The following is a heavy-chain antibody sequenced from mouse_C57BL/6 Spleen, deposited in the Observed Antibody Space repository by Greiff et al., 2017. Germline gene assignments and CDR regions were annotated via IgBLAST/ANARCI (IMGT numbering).Heavy chain of an antibody. CDR3: ASRYGAMDY. CDR2: ISYDGSN. Sequence: EVKLMESGPGLVKPSQSLSLTCSVTGYSITSGYYWNWIRQFPGNKLEWMGYISYDGSNNYNPSLKNRISITRDTSKNQFFLKLNSVTTEDTATYYCASRYGAMDYWGQGTSVTVSS. V-gene: IGHV3-6*01. D-gene: IGHD1-1*02. J-gene: IGHJ4*01. CDR1: GYSITSGYY.